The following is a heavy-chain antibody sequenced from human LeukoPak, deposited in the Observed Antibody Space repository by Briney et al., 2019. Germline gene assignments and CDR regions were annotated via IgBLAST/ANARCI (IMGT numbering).Heavy chain of an antibody. D-gene: IGHD6-19*01. J-gene: IGHJ4*02. CDR1: GFTFSNYG. Sequence: PGGSLRLSCAASGFTFSNYGMHWVRQAPGKGLEWVTFIRYDGSNKYYADSVKGRFTISRDNSKNTLYLQMNSLRAEDTAVYYRAKRDRMYTSGSYDFDYWGQGTLVTVSS. CDR2: IRYDGSNK. V-gene: IGHV3-30*02. CDR3: AKRDRMYTSGSYDFDY.